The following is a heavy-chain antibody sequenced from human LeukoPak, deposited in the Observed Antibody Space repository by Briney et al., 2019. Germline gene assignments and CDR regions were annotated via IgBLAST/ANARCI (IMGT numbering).Heavy chain of an antibody. CDR1: GGSISSSNW. CDR3: ARDRPERGITMVFDP. CDR2: IYHSGST. J-gene: IGHJ5*02. D-gene: IGHD3-10*01. V-gene: IGHV4-4*02. Sequence: SGTLSLTCAVSGGSISSSNWWSWVRQPPGKGLEWIGKIYHSGSTNYNPSLKSRVTISVDTSKNQFSLKLSSVTAADTAVYYCARDRPERGITMVFDPWGQGTLVTVSS.